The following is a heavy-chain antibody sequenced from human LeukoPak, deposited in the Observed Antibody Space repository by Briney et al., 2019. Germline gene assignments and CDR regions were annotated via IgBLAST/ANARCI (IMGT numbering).Heavy chain of an antibody. J-gene: IGHJ5*02. D-gene: IGHD6-13*01. CDR2: ISGSGGST. CDR3: AKTRGSSWYGGRFDP. V-gene: IGHV3-23*01. CDR1: GFTFSSYA. Sequence: GGSLRLSCAASGFTFSSYAMSWVRQAPGKGLEWVSAISGSGGSTYYADSVKGRFTISRDNSKNTLYLQMNSLRAEDTAVYYCAKTRGSSWYGGRFDPWGQGTLVTVSS.